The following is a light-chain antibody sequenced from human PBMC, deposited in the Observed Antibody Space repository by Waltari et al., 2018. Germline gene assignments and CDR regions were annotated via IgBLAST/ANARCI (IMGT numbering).Light chain of an antibody. Sequence: ETVMTQSPASLSVSPGEGAILSCKASQNVSSKLAWYQQKPAQAPRLLIFGASTRATGIPARFSGSGSGTEFTLSISSLQSEDFAVYYCQQYNNWPPITFGQGTRLEIK. V-gene: IGKV3-15*01. CDR1: QNVSSK. J-gene: IGKJ5*01. CDR2: GAS. CDR3: QQYNNWPPIT.